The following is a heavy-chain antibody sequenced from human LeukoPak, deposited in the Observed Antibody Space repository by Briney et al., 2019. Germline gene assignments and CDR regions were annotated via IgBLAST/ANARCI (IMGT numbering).Heavy chain of an antibody. CDR3: ARDNGVVHGVYYMDV. J-gene: IGHJ6*03. Sequence: QTGGSLRLSCAASGFTFSNYWMTWVRQAPGKGLEWVADIKQDGSERLYVKSVRGRFTISRDNAKMSLFLQMNSLRAEDTAVYYCARDNGVVHGVYYMDVWGKGTTVTVS. D-gene: IGHD3-3*01. CDR2: IKQDGSER. V-gene: IGHV3-7*01. CDR1: GFTFSNYW.